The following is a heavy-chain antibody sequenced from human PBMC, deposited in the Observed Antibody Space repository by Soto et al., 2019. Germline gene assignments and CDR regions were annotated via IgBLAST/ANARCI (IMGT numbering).Heavy chain of an antibody. CDR2: ISYDGSNK. V-gene: IGHV3-30*18. Sequence: GGSLRLSCAASGFTFSSYGMHWVRQAPGKGLEWVAVISYDGSNKYYADSVKGRFTISRDNSKNTLYLQMNSLRAEDTAVYYCAKERYCTNGVCSTKKRTFDYWGQGTLVTVSS. J-gene: IGHJ4*02. D-gene: IGHD2-8*01. CDR3: AKERYCTNGVCSTKKRTFDY. CDR1: GFTFSSYG.